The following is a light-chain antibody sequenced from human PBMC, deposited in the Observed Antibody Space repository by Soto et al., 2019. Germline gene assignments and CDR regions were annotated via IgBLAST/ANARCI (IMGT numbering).Light chain of an antibody. CDR1: QSVKTF. J-gene: IGKJ1*01. V-gene: IGKV3-11*01. Sequence: ETVLTQSPATLSLSPGERATLSCRASQSVKTFLAWYQQKLGQAPRLLIYDASNRATGIPARFSGSGSGTDFTLTISSLAPEDFAVYYCQQRINGWTFGQGTKVEIK. CDR2: DAS. CDR3: QQRINGWT.